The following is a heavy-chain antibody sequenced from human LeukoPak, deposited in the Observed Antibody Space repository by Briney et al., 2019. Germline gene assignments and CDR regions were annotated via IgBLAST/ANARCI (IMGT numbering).Heavy chain of an antibody. Sequence: GGSLRLSCAASGFTFSSYAMSWVRQAPGKGLEWVSAISGSGGSTYYADSVKGRFTISRDNAKNTMYLQMNSLRAEDTAVYYCARDTLFCSGGYCYHDIWGQGTMVTVSS. CDR1: GFTFSSYA. CDR2: ISGSGGST. J-gene: IGHJ3*02. V-gene: IGHV3-23*01. D-gene: IGHD2-15*01. CDR3: ARDTLFCSGGYCYHDI.